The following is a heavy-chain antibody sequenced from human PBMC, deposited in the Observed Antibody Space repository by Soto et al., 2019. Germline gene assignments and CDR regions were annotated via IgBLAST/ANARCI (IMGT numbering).Heavy chain of an antibody. Sequence: GASVKVSCKASGYTFTSYAIHWVRQAPGQRLEWMGWINAGNGNTKYSQKFQGRVTITRDTSASTAYMELSSLRSEDTAVFYCARSLRITIFGVVPDAFDIRGQGKMFTVSS. CDR1: GYTFTSYA. D-gene: IGHD3-3*01. CDR2: INAGNGNT. V-gene: IGHV1-3*01. J-gene: IGHJ3*02. CDR3: ARSLRITIFGVVPDAFDI.